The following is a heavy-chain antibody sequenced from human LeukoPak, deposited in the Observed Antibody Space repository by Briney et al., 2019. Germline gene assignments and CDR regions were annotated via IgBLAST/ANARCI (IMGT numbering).Heavy chain of an antibody. CDR1: GFMFSSYW. CDR3: ARVKQQLVRLLGRDTTYYYYYYMDV. Sequence: GGSLRLSCAASGFMFSSYWMSWVRQAPGKGLEWVANIKQDGSEKYYVDSVKGRFTISRENAKNSLYLQMNSLRAEDTAVYYCARVKQQLVRLLGRDTTYYYYYYMDVWGKGSTVTVSS. CDR2: IKQDGSEK. D-gene: IGHD6-13*01. J-gene: IGHJ6*03. V-gene: IGHV3-7*01.